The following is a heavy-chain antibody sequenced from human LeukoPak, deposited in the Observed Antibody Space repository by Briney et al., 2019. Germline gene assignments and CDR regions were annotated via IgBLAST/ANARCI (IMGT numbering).Heavy chain of an antibody. J-gene: IGHJ6*03. Sequence: SETLSLTCTVSGGSISSYYWSWIRQPPGKGLEWIGYIHYSGSTNYNPSLKSRVTISVDTSKNQFSLKLRSVTAADTAVYYCARTTEGYCRGRSCYSYYYYMDVWGKGTTVTVSS. CDR1: GGSISSYY. CDR3: ARTTEGYCRGRSCYSYYYYMDV. CDR2: IHYSGST. V-gene: IGHV4-59*01. D-gene: IGHD2-15*01.